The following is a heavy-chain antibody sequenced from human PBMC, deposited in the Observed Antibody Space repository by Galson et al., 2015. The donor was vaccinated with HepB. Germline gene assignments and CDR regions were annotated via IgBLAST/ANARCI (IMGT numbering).Heavy chain of an antibody. CDR1: GYSISSGYY. Sequence: SLTCTVSGYSISSGYYWGWIRQPPGKGLEWIGSIYHSGSTYYNPSLKSRVTISVDTSKNQFSLKLSSVTAADTAAYYCARFGPMAAAAPDAFDIWGQGTMVTVSS. CDR3: ARFGPMAAAAPDAFDI. V-gene: IGHV4-38-2*02. CDR2: IYHSGST. D-gene: IGHD6-13*01. J-gene: IGHJ3*02.